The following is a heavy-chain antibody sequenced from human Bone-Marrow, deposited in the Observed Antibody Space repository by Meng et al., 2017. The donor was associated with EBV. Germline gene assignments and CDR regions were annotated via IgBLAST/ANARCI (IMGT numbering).Heavy chain of an antibody. Sequence: QVRWVQCGAEVKKTGSAVKVSGKTSGGTFRSDAISWVRQAPGQGLEWMGGLIPMSDAPHYAQKFQGRVTITADESTSTHYMDLSGLRSEDTAVYYCASESGRGFTPDYWGQGTLVTVSS. D-gene: IGHD3-10*01. J-gene: IGHJ4*02. CDR3: ASESGRGFTPDY. CDR2: LIPMSDAP. CDR1: GGTFRSDA. V-gene: IGHV1-69*01.